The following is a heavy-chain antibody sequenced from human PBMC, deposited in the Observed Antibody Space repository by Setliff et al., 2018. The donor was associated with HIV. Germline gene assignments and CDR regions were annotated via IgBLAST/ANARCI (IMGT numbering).Heavy chain of an antibody. J-gene: IGHJ3*02. CDR3: AKVLLFGVDVFDI. CDR2: VGAVGSPK. V-gene: IGHV3-23*01. CDR1: GFSFSTYA. Sequence: WGSLRLSCAASGFSFSTYAMGWVRQAPGKGLEWVSTVGAVGSPKFYAESVKGRFTISKDNSKNTLYLQMTSLRDEDTAVYYCAKVLLFGVDVFDIWGQGTMVTV. D-gene: IGHD3-10*02.